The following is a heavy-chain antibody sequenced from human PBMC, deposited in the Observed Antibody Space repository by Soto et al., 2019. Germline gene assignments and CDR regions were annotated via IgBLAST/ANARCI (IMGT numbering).Heavy chain of an antibody. CDR1: GFTFSSFF. J-gene: IGHJ3*01. Sequence: EVQLLEPGGGFVQPGGSLRLSCAASGFTFSSFFMSWVRQAPGKGLDWVSGIGANGGGTYYADSVKGRFIIFRDNSKNSLYLQMNSMRAEDTAVYYCARDPNGDYLGALDFWGQKTMVTVYS. CDR2: IGANGGGT. V-gene: IGHV3-23*01. CDR3: ARDPNGDYLGALDF. D-gene: IGHD4-17*01.